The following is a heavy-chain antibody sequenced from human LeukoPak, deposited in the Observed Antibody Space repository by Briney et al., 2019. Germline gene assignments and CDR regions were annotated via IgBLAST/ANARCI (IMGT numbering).Heavy chain of an antibody. Sequence: GGSLRLSCAASGFTVSNNYISWVRQAPGKGLEWVSVIYSGGNTYYADSVKGRFTISSDNSKNTLHLQMNSLRAEDTAVYYCAKTIVGVTNWFDPWGQGTLVTVSS. V-gene: IGHV3-53*01. D-gene: IGHD1-26*01. CDR3: AKTIVGVTNWFDP. J-gene: IGHJ5*02. CDR2: IYSGGNT. CDR1: GFTVSNNY.